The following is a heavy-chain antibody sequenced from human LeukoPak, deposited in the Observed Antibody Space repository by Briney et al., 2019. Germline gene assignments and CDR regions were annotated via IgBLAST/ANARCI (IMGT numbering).Heavy chain of an antibody. J-gene: IGHJ6*03. V-gene: IGHV4-59*01. Sequence: SETLSLTCTVSGGSISSYYWSWIRQPPGKGLEWIGNIYYSGSTNYNPSLKSRVTISVDTSKNQFSLKLSSVTAAETAVYYCAREGRYRYGYNEYHSYMDIWGKGTTVTASS. CDR2: IYYSGST. D-gene: IGHD5-24*01. CDR3: AREGRYRYGYNEYHSYMDI. CDR1: GGSISSYY.